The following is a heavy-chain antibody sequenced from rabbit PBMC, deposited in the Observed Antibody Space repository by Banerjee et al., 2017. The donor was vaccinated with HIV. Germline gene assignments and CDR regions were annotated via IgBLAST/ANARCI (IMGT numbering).Heavy chain of an antibody. Sequence: QSLEESGGGLVKPGGTLTLTCKASGFSFSSSQWISWVRQAPGKGLEWIGCIYTGSGSTYYASWAKGRFTISKTSTTVTLQMTSLTAADTATYFCARGSVAGIYWIYAMELWGPGTLVTVS. CDR2: IYTGSGST. CDR3: ARGSVAGIYWIYAMEL. J-gene: IGHJ6*01. V-gene: IGHV1S40*01. D-gene: IGHD4-2*01. CDR1: GFSFSSSQW.